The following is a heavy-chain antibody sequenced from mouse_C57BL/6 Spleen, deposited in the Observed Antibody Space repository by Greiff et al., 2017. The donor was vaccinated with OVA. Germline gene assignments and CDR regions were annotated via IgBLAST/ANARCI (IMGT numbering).Heavy chain of an antibody. V-gene: IGHV3-6*01. D-gene: IGHD2-4*01. CDR3: ARGYDYDLVAY. J-gene: IGHJ3*01. Sequence: EVQLQQSGPGLVKPSQSLSLTCSVTGYSITSGYYWNWIRQFPGNKLEWMGYISYDGSNNYNPSLKNRISITRDTSKNQFFLKLNSVTTEDTATYYCARGYDYDLVAYWGQGTLVTVSA. CDR2: ISYDGSN. CDR1: GYSITSGYY.